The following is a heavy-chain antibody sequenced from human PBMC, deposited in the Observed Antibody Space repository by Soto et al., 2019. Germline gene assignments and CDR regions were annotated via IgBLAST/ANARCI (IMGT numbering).Heavy chain of an antibody. Sequence: ASVKVSCKASGYTFTGYYMHWVRQAPGQGLEWMGWINPNSGGTNYAQKFQGWVTMTRDTSISTAYMELSRLRSDDTAVYYCARDRSHYDSAEYYFDYWGQGTLGTVSS. J-gene: IGHJ4*02. CDR2: INPNSGGT. D-gene: IGHD5-12*01. CDR1: GYTFTGYY. V-gene: IGHV1-2*04. CDR3: ARDRSHYDSAEYYFDY.